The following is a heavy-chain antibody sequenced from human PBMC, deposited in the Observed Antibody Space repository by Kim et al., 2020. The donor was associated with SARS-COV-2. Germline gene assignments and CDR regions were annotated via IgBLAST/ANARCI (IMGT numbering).Heavy chain of an antibody. V-gene: IGHV6-1*01. Sequence: KSRITINPDTSKNQFSLQLNSVTPEDTAVYYCARESDIVVVPAGTDAFDIWGQGTMVTVSS. D-gene: IGHD2-2*01. J-gene: IGHJ3*02. CDR3: ARESDIVVVPAGTDAFDI.